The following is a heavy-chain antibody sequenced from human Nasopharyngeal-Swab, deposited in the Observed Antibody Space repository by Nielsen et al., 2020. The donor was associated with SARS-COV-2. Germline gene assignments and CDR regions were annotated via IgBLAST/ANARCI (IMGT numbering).Heavy chain of an antibody. Sequence: GGSLRLSCAASGFTFSSYAMGWVRQAPGKGLEWVSAISGSGGSTYYADSVKGRFTISRDNSKNTLYLQMNSLRAEDTAVFYCAKDWHGSGSYLPYFQHWGQGTLVTVSS. CDR2: ISGSGGST. J-gene: IGHJ1*01. CDR1: GFTFSSYA. V-gene: IGHV3-23*01. D-gene: IGHD3-10*01. CDR3: AKDWHGSGSYLPYFQH.